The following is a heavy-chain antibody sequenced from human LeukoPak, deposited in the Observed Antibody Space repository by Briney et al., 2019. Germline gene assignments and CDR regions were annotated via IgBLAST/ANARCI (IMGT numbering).Heavy chain of an antibody. CDR3: ARVASGSWNWFDP. V-gene: IGHV3-74*01. D-gene: IGHD1-26*01. CDR1: GGTFSSYW. CDR2: INTDGGTT. Sequence: GGSLRLSCAASGGTFSSYWMHWVRQAPGEGLVWVSRINTDGGTTTYADSVKGRFTISRDNAKNTLYLQMSSLRAEDTAVYYCARVASGSWNWFDPWGQGTLVTVSS. J-gene: IGHJ5*02.